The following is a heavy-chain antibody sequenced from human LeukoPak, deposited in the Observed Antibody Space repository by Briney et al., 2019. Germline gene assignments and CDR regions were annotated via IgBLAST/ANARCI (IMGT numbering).Heavy chain of an antibody. V-gene: IGHV4-39*01. CDR2: LHYSGGA. CDR1: DGSITSTYYY. D-gene: IGHD1-7*01. Sequence: SETLSLTCTVSDGSITSTYYYWGWIRQPPGKGLEWVGSLHYSGGARYNPSLKSRVTISIDTSKNQYSLTLNSVTAADTAVYYCARLETGTTSCSWGQGTLVTVSS. J-gene: IGHJ5*02. CDR3: ARLETGTTSCS.